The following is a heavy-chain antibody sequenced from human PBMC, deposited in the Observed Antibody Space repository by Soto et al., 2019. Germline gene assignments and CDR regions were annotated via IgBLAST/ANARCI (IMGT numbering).Heavy chain of an antibody. CDR2: IYYSGST. CDR3: AXAVVETGFLQWLLGFDY. V-gene: IGHV4-30-4*01. D-gene: IGHD3-3*01. Sequence: KPSETLSLTCTVSGGSISGGDYYWSWIRQPPGKGLEWIGYIYYSGSTYYNPSLKSRVTISVDTSKNQFSLKLSSVTAADTAVYYCAXAVVETGFLQWLLGFDYWGQGTLVTVSS. CDR1: GGSISGGDYY. J-gene: IGHJ4*02.